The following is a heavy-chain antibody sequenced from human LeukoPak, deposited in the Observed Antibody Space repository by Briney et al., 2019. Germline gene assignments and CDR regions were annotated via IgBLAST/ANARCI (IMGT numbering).Heavy chain of an antibody. J-gene: IGHJ4*02. Sequence: ASVKVSCKASGGTFSSYAISWVRQAPGQGLEWMGRIIPILGIANYAQKLQGRVTITADTSTDTAYMELSSLRSEDTAVYYCASTTNRARYFDYWGQGTLVTVSS. V-gene: IGHV1-69*04. CDR1: GGTFSSYA. CDR3: ASTTNRARYFDY. D-gene: IGHD1-14*01. CDR2: IIPILGIA.